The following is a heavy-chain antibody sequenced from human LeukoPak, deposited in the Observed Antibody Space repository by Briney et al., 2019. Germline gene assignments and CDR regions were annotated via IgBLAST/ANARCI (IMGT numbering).Heavy chain of an antibody. D-gene: IGHD3-16*01. V-gene: IGHV4-59*01. Sequence: SETLSLTCTVSGGSISSYYWSWIRQPPGKGLEWIGYIYYSGSTNYNPSLKSRVTISVDTSKNQFSLKLSSVTAADTAVYYCAREDFWGGDLGYWGQGTLVTVSS. J-gene: IGHJ4*02. CDR2: IYYSGST. CDR3: AREDFWGGDLGY. CDR1: GGSISSYY.